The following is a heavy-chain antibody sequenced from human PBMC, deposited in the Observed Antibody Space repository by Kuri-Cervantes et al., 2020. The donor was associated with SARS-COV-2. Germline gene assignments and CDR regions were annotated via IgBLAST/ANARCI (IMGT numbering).Heavy chain of an antibody. J-gene: IGHJ4*02. D-gene: IGHD3-3*01. CDR2: INPNSGGT. CDR3: ARDLFEKTYDFWSGIFDY. Sequence: ASVKVSCKASGYTFTGYYMHWVRQAPGQGLEWMGWINPNSGGTNYAQKFQGRVTMTRDTSISTAYMELSRLRSDDTAVYYCARDLFEKTYDFWSGIFDYWGQGTLVTVSS. V-gene: IGHV1-2*02. CDR1: GYTFTGYY.